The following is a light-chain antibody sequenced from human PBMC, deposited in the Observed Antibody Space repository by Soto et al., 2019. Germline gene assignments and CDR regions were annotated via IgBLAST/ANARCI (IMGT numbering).Light chain of an antibody. V-gene: IGKV3-11*01. CDR1: QSVSSY. CDR2: DAS. Sequence: EIVLTQSPATLSLSPGERATLSCRASQSVSSYLAWYQQKPGQAPRLLIYDASNRATGIPARFSGSGSETDFTRTNGSLVPEDFAVYYCQRRSDLPPLTFGGGTKVEIK. J-gene: IGKJ4*01. CDR3: QRRSDLPPLT.